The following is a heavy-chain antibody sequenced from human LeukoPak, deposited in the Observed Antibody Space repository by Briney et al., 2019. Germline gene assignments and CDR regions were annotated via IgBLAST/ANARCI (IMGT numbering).Heavy chain of an antibody. D-gene: IGHD2-2*01. CDR2: INAGNGNT. V-gene: IGHV1-3*01. Sequence: ASVKVSCKASGYTFTSYAMHWVRQAPGQRLEWMGWINAGNGNTKYSQKFQGRVTITRDTSASTAYMELSSLRSEDTAVYYCARDPDCSSTSCSLGFDYWGQGTLVTVSS. CDR3: ARDPDCSSTSCSLGFDY. CDR1: GYTFTSYA. J-gene: IGHJ4*02.